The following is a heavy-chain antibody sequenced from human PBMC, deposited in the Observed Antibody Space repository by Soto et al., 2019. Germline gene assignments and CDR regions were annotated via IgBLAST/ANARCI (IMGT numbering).Heavy chain of an antibody. Sequence: QVQLQQWGAGLLKPSETLSLTCAVYGGSFSGYYWSWIRQPPGKGLEWIGEINHSGSTNYKPSLKSRVTISVDTSKNQFSLKLSSVTAADTAVYYCARAALMVYAITPYYYYYGMDVWGQGTTVTVSS. CDR1: GGSFSGYY. CDR3: ARAALMVYAITPYYYYYGMDV. CDR2: INHSGST. J-gene: IGHJ6*02. V-gene: IGHV4-34*01. D-gene: IGHD2-8*01.